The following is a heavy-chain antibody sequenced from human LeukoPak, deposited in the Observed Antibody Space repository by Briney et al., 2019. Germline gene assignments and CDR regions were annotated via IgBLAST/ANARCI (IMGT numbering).Heavy chain of an antibody. CDR2: IKQDGSEK. CDR1: GFTFSHYW. CDR3: ARDQGALDI. V-gene: IGHV3-7*01. J-gene: IGHJ3*02. Sequence: GGSLRLSCAASGFTFSHYWMSWVRQAPGKGLEWLANIKQDGSEKYYVDSVKGRFTISRDNAKNSLYLQMNSQRAEDTAIYDCARDQGALDIWGQGTMVTVSS.